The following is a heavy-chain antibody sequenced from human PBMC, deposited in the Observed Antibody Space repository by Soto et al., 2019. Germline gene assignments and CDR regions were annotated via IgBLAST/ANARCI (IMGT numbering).Heavy chain of an antibody. V-gene: IGHV1-18*04. Sequence: ASVKVSCKASGYTSTSYGISWVRQAPGQGLEWMGWISAYNGNTNYAQKLQGRVTMTTDTSTSTAYMELRSLRSDDTAVYYCARCFIVVVPAALPQFDPWGQGTLVTVSS. J-gene: IGHJ5*02. CDR3: ARCFIVVVPAALPQFDP. D-gene: IGHD2-2*01. CDR1: GYTSTSYG. CDR2: ISAYNGNT.